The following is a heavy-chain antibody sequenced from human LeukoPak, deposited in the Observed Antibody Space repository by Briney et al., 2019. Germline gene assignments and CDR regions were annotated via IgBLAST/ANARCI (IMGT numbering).Heavy chain of an antibody. CDR2: IYYSGST. D-gene: IGHD6-13*01. J-gene: IGHJ4*02. V-gene: IGHV4-39*01. CDR3: ATHHFRAAVGEFDY. CDR1: GGSISSSSYY. Sequence: SEALSLTCTVSGGSISSSSYYWGWIRQPPGKGLEWIGSIYYSGSTYYNPSLKSRVTISVDTSKNQFSLKLSSVTAADTAVYYCATHHFRAAVGEFDYWGQGTLVTVSS.